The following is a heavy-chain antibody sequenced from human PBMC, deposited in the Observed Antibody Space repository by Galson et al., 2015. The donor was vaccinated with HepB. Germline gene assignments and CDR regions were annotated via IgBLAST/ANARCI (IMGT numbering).Heavy chain of an antibody. D-gene: IGHD4-17*01. Sequence: SLRLSCAASGFTFRDYYMSWIRQTPGKGLEWLSYISSNTGTCTNYADSVKGRLTISRDNAENSLYLQLSSLRVEDTAVYYCARVADSHYGDHTHFGSWGQGTLVTVSS. CDR3: ARVADSHYGDHTHFGS. J-gene: IGHJ4*02. V-gene: IGHV3-11*06. CDR1: GFTFRDYY. CDR2: ISSNTGTCT.